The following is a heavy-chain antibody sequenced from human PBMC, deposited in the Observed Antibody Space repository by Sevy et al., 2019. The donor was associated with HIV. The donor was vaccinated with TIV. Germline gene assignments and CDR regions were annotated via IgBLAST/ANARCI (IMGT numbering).Heavy chain of an antibody. D-gene: IGHD2-15*01. V-gene: IGHV3-11*01. CDR2: ISSSGSTI. Sequence: GGSLRLSCAASGFTFSDYYMSWIRQAPGKGLEWVSYISSSGSTIYYADSVKGRFTISRDNAKNSLYLQMNSLRAEETAVYYCARGLGYCSGGSCYSYYYYGMDVWGQGTTVTVSS. CDR1: GFTFSDYY. CDR3: ARGLGYCSGGSCYSYYYYGMDV. J-gene: IGHJ6*02.